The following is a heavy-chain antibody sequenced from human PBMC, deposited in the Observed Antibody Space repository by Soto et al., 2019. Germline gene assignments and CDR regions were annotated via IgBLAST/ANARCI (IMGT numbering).Heavy chain of an antibody. V-gene: IGHV4-34*01. D-gene: IGHD4-4*01. CDR2: INHSGST. J-gene: IGHJ5*02. CDR3: ARRPPRTTVTPNWFDP. Sequence: SETLSLTCAVYGGSFSGYYWSWIRQPPGKGLEWIGEINHSGSTNYNPSLKSRVTISVDTSKNQFSLKLSSVTAADTAVYYCARRPPRTTVTPNWFDPWGQGTLVTVSS. CDR1: GGSFSGYY.